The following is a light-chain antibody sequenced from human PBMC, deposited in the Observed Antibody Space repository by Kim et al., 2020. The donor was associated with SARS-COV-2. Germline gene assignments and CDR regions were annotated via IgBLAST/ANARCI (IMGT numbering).Light chain of an antibody. CDR1: RLRSYY. CDR3: NSRDSSGNHVV. CDR2: GKN. Sequence: ALGQTVRSTCKRDRLRSYYASWYQQKPGQAPVLVIYGKNNRPTGIPDLFYGSSSGNTASLTITGAQAEDEADYDCNSRDSSGNHVVFGGGTQLTVL. J-gene: IGLJ2*01. V-gene: IGLV3-19*01.